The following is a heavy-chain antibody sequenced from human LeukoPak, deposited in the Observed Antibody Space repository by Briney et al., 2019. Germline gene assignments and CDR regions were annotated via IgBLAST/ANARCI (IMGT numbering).Heavy chain of an antibody. D-gene: IGHD6-13*01. Sequence: PGRSLRLSCAASGFTFSSYAMSWVRQAPGKGLEWVSAISGSGGSTYYADSVKGRFTISRDNSKNTLYLQMNSLRAEDTAVYYCAKSPRDTYGEQQLALYYFDYWGQGTLVTVSS. CDR2: ISGSGGST. J-gene: IGHJ4*02. CDR1: GFTFSSYA. V-gene: IGHV3-23*01. CDR3: AKSPRDTYGEQQLALYYFDY.